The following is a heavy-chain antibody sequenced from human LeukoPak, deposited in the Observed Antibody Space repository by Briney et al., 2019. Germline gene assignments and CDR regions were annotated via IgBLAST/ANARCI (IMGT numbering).Heavy chain of an antibody. CDR1: GGSFDGYY. D-gene: IGHD3-10*01. Sequence: SETLSLTCAVFGGSFDGYYWSWIRQSPGKGLEWIGEITYDGRTKYNPSLRSRVSISVDTSKIQFSLKLTSVTVADTAMYYCAARGEYSGSGTRWGQGALVTVSS. J-gene: IGHJ4*02. V-gene: IGHV4-34*01. CDR3: AARGEYSGSGTR. CDR2: ITYDGRT.